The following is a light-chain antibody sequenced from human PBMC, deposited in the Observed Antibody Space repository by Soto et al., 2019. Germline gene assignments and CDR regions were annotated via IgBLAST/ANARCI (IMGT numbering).Light chain of an antibody. CDR3: SSYTSSDTGV. J-gene: IGLJ3*02. CDR2: EVN. CDR1: SSDVGGYNH. V-gene: IGLV2-14*01. Sequence: QSALTQPASVSGSPGQSIAISCTGTSSDVGGYNHVSWYQQYPGKAPKVKIYEVNNRPSGVSDRFSGSKSGNTASLTISGLQPEDEADYYCSSYTSSDTGVFGGGTKVTVL.